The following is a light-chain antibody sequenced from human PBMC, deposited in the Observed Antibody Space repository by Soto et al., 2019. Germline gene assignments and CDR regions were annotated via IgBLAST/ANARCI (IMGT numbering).Light chain of an antibody. V-gene: IGKV3-15*01. Sequence: EILMTQSPATLSVSPGERATLSCRATQTVNSKVVWYQHKPGQAPRLLIYGASTRATGIPARFSGSGSGTEFTLSISSLQSEDFAVYYCQQYNSWPPITFGQGTRLEIK. CDR2: GAS. CDR3: QQYNSWPPIT. J-gene: IGKJ5*01. CDR1: QTVNSK.